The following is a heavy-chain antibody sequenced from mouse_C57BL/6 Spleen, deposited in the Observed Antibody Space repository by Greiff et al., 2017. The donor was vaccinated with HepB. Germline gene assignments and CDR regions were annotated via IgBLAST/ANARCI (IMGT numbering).Heavy chain of an antibody. CDR1: GFSLSTSGMG. J-gene: IGHJ4*01. Sequence: QVTLKVSGPGILQSSQTLSLTCSFSGFSLSTSGMGVSWIRQPSGKGLEWLAHIYWDDDKRYNPSLKSRLTISKDTSRNQVFLKITSVDTADTATYYCAREGYSNYAPYYAMDYWGQGTSVTVSS. V-gene: IGHV8-12*01. CDR3: AREGYSNYAPYYAMDY. CDR2: IYWDDDK. D-gene: IGHD2-5*01.